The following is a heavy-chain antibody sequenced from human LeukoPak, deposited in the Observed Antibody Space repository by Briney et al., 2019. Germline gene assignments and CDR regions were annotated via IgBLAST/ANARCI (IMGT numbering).Heavy chain of an antibody. CDR2: ISSHGGST. Sequence: GGSLRLSCSASGFTFISYSMYWVRQAPGKGLEYVSAISSHGGSTYYADSVKGRFTISRDNAKNSLYLQMNSLRDEDTAVYYCARATTVTPDYWGQGTLVTVSS. J-gene: IGHJ4*02. CDR1: GFTFISYS. D-gene: IGHD4-17*01. CDR3: ARATTVTPDY. V-gene: IGHV3-64*04.